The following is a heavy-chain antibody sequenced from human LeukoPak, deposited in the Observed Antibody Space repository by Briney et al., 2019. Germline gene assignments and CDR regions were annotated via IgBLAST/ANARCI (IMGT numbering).Heavy chain of an antibody. D-gene: IGHD3-10*01. Sequence: GGSLRLSCTVSGFTFSNFWMSWVRQAPGKGLEWVSSISSSSSYIYYADSVKGRFTISRDNAKNSLYLQMNSLRAEDTAVYYCARDSRYGSGSPGGMDVWGQGTTVTVSS. V-gene: IGHV3-21*01. CDR1: GFTFSNFW. CDR2: ISSSSSYI. CDR3: ARDSRYGSGSPGGMDV. J-gene: IGHJ6*02.